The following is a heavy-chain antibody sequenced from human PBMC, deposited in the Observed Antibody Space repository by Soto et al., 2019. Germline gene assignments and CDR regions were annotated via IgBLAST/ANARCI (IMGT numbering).Heavy chain of an antibody. CDR1: GGSISSYY. V-gene: IGHV4-59*01. J-gene: IGHJ6*03. CDR2: IYYSGST. D-gene: IGHD3-10*01. CDR3: ARVRWFGELLRSAFDYYYMDV. Sequence: SETLSLTCTVSGGSISSYYWSWVRQPPGKGLEWIGYIYYSGSTNYNPSLKSRVTISVDTSKNQFSLKLSSVTAADTAVYYCARVRWFGELLRSAFDYYYMDVWGKGTKVTVSS.